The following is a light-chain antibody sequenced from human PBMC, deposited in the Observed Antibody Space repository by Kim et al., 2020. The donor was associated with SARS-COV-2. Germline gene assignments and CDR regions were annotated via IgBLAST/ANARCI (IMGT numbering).Light chain of an antibody. Sequence: GQRVTISCSGASSNIGSNTVNWYQQVPGTAPKFLIYSNDQRPSGVPDRFSGSKSDTSASLAISGLQSEDEADYYCAVWDDSLNAGLFGGGTQLTVL. V-gene: IGLV1-44*01. CDR2: SND. J-gene: IGLJ2*01. CDR1: SSNIGSNT. CDR3: AVWDDSLNAGL.